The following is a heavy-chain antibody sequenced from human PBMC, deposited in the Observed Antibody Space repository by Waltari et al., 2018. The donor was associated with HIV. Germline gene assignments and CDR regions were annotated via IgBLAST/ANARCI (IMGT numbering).Heavy chain of an antibody. CDR3: ARQPAPDSTWFQIYFDY. V-gene: IGHV4-38-2*01. CDR2: VFHSGGT. CDR1: DFSITSGHY. J-gene: IGHJ4*02. Sequence: QVQLQESGPGLVKPSDTLSLTCAVSDFSITSGHYWGWIRQSPGKGLEWIGSVFHSGGTFYKPSFKSRVSISVDTSKNQFSLKLTSVTAADTAVYYCARQPAPDSTWFQIYFDYWGQGTVVTVSS. D-gene: IGHD6-13*01.